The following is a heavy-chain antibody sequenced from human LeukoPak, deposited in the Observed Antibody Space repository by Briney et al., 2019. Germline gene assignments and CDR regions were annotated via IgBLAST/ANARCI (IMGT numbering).Heavy chain of an antibody. CDR1: GFTFSSYA. Sequence: GGSLRLSCAASGFTFSSYAMSWVRQAPGKGLEWVSAISSSGSSLFYADSVKGRFTISRDNAKNSLYLQMNSLRAEDTAVYYCARRPYSSSWYCFDYWGQGTLVTVSS. CDR3: ARRPYSSSWYCFDY. J-gene: IGHJ4*02. CDR2: ISSSGSSL. D-gene: IGHD6-13*01. V-gene: IGHV3-21*01.